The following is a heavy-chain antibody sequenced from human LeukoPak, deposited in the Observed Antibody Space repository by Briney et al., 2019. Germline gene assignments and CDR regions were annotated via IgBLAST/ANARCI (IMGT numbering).Heavy chain of an antibody. CDR1: GYTFSDYY. CDR2: VDPENGET. CDR3: ARWASATGFYDY. Sequence: GASVKVSCKASGYTFSDYYRHWIQQGPGKGLEWMGRVDPENGETLYAQKFRGRVTFTADTSTETTYMEISGLGSEDTAVYFCARWASATGFYDYWGQGALVTVSS. J-gene: IGHJ4*02. V-gene: IGHV1-69-2*01. D-gene: IGHD1-1*01.